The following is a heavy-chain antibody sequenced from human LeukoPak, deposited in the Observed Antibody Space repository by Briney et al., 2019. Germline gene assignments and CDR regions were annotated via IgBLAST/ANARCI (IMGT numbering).Heavy chain of an antibody. J-gene: IGHJ4*02. CDR1: GFTFSTYA. CDR2: ISSNGGNA. D-gene: IGHD6-13*01. Sequence: GGSLRLSCSASGFTFSTYAMHWVRQAPGKGLEYVSAISSNGGNAYYADSAKGRFTISRDNSKNTLYLQMASLRPEDTAMYYCVKDTYSSSWAAFDYWGQGTLVTVSS. CDR3: VKDTYSSSWAAFDY. V-gene: IGHV3-64D*06.